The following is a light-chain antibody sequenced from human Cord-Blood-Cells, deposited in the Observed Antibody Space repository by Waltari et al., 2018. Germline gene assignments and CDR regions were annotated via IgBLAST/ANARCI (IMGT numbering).Light chain of an antibody. CDR1: SSDVGGYTY. V-gene: IGLV2-14*03. J-gene: IGLJ1*01. CDR2: DVS. Sequence: QSALTQPASVSGSPGQSTTISCTGTSSDVGGYTYASWYQQHPGKAPNLMIYDVSNRPSGVSNRFSGSKSGNTASLTISGLQAEDEADYYCSSYTSSSTLYVFGTGTKVTVL. CDR3: SSYTSSSTLYV.